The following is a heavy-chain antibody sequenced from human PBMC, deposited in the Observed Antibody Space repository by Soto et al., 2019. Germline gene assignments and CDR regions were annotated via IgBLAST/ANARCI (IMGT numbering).Heavy chain of an antibody. Sequence: EVQLVESGGGLVQPGGSLRLSCEASGFTLSSYSMNWARQAPGQGLEWVSYISSSSTTIYYADSVKGRFTISRDNAKNSLYLQMNSLRDEDTAVYCCARDNPRSPGWDVWGQGTTVTVSS. J-gene: IGHJ6*02. CDR2: ISSSSTTI. CDR3: ARDNPRSPGWDV. V-gene: IGHV3-48*02. CDR1: GFTLSSYS.